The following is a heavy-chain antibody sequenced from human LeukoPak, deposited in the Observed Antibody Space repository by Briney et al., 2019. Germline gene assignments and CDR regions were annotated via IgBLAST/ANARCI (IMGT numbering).Heavy chain of an antibody. D-gene: IGHD6-19*01. V-gene: IGHV3-9*01. CDR2: ISWNSGSV. CDR3: AKIRAVAGNSRAFDI. Sequence: SLRLSCXASGFTXXDYAMHWVRQAPGKGLEWVSGISWNSGSVVYADSVKGRFTISRDNTKNSLYLQINSLRPEDTALYYCAKIRAVAGNSRAFDIWGQGTMVTVSP. CDR1: GFTXXDYA. J-gene: IGHJ3*02.